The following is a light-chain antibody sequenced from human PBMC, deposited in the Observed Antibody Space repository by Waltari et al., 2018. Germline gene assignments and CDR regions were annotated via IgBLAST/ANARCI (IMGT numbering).Light chain of an antibody. V-gene: IGLV2-8*01. J-gene: IGLJ2*01. Sequence: QSALTQPPSASGSPGQSVTISCTGTSSDLGGSNYVSWYQQHPGKAPKLMIYEVFKRPSGVPDRFSGSKSGNTASLTVSGLQAEDEADFYCSSYSGTNNPVVFGGGTRLTVL. CDR2: EVF. CDR1: SSDLGGSNY. CDR3: SSYSGTNNPVV.